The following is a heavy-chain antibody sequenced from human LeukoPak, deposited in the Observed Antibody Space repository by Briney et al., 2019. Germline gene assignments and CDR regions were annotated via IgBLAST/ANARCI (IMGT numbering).Heavy chain of an antibody. D-gene: IGHD3-22*01. V-gene: IGHV4-59*08. CDR1: GGSISSYY. J-gene: IGHJ3*02. CDR2: IYYSGYT. CDR3: ARHPSTGYQDDAFDI. Sequence: PSETLSLTCTVSGGSISSYYWSWIRQPPGKGLEYIGYIYYSGYTNYNPSLKSRVTISVDTSKNQFSLKLSSVTAADTAVHYCARHPSTGYQDDAFDIWGQGTMVTVSS.